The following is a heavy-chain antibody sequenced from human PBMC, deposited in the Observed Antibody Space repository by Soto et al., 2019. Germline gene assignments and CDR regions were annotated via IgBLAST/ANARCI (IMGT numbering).Heavy chain of an antibody. CDR1: GGSFSGYY. V-gene: IGHV4-34*01. Sequence: QVQLQQWGAGLLKPSETLSLTCAVYGGSFSGYYWSWIRQPPGKGLEWIGEINHSGSTNYNPSLKHRVTISVDTSKNQFSLKLSSVTAADTAVYYCAREYGGNSGTFDYWGQGTLVTVSS. CDR3: AREYGGNSGTFDY. J-gene: IGHJ4*02. D-gene: IGHD2-21*02. CDR2: INHSGST.